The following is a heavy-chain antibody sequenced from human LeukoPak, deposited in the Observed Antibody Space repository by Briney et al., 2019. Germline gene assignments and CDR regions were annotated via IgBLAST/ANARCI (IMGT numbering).Heavy chain of an antibody. CDR2: IKSKIDGGSA. V-gene: IGHV3-15*01. CDR3: TTSGGNIVAAV. CDR1: GFTFSNTW. Sequence: PGGSLRLSCAASGFTFSNTWMSWVRQAPGKGLEWVGRIKSKIDGGSADYAAPVKGRFTISRDDSKGTLYLQVNSLKTEDTAVYYCTTSGGNIVAAVWGQGTLVTVSS. J-gene: IGHJ4*02. D-gene: IGHD6-13*01.